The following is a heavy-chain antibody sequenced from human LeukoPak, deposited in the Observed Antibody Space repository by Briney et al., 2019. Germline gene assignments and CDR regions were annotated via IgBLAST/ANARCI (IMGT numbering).Heavy chain of an antibody. CDR2: IRYDGSNK. J-gene: IGHJ3*02. Sequence: GRSLRLSCAASGFSFNNFGMHWVRQAPGKGLEWVAFIRYDGSNKCYADSVKGRFTISRDNSKNTLYLQMNSLRAEDTAVYYCASRWRVVTDYDAFDIWGQGTMVTVSS. D-gene: IGHD3-3*01. CDR1: GFSFNNFG. CDR3: ASRWRVVTDYDAFDI. V-gene: IGHV3-30*02.